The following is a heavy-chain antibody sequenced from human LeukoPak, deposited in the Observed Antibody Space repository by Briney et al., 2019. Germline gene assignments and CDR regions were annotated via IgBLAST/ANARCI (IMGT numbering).Heavy chain of an antibody. Sequence: SETLSLTCTVSGDSINNYYWAWIRQPAGEGLEWIGRIYSSGSTYCNPSLESRVTMSVDTSKNQFSLRLSSVTAADTALYYCARTITDSSGWYHFDYWGQGTLVTVSS. CDR2: IYSSGST. J-gene: IGHJ4*02. CDR3: ARTITDSSGWYHFDY. CDR1: GDSINNYY. V-gene: IGHV4-4*07. D-gene: IGHD6-19*01.